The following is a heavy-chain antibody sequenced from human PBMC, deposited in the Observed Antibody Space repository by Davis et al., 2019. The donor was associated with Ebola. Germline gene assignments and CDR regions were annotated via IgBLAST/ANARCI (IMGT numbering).Heavy chain of an antibody. CDR1: GFTFSTYA. V-gene: IGHV3-74*01. Sequence: GESLKISCAASGFTFSTYAMGWVRQAPGKGLEWVSRINSDGRTTAYADTVKGRFTISRDNAKNTLYLQRNTLRAEDTAVYYCARDLGMGRRVDAFDIWGQGTMVTVSS. J-gene: IGHJ3*02. D-gene: IGHD7-27*01. CDR2: INSDGRTT. CDR3: ARDLGMGRRVDAFDI.